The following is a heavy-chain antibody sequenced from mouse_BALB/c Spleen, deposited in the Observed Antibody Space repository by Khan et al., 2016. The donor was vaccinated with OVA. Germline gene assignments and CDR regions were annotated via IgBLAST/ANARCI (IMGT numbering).Heavy chain of an antibody. D-gene: IGHD3-3*01. Sequence: QVQLKESGPGLVAPSQSLSITCTVYGYSLTRYGVHWVRQPPGKGLEWMGLIWAGGSTNYNWAFMSRLSISLDNSKSLVFLIMNSLQTDDTALCNCARCKYRARYWGQGTTLTVSS. J-gene: IGHJ2*01. CDR3: ARCKYRARY. CDR1: GYSLTRYG. CDR2: IWAGGST. V-gene: IGHV2-9*02.